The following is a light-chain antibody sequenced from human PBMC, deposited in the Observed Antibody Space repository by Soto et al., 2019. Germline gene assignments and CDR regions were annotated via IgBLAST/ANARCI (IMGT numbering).Light chain of an antibody. J-gene: IGLJ2*01. CDR1: SSDVGAYDL. CDR3: CSYAGKRIVI. Sequence: QSALTQPASVSGSPGQSITISCIGTSSDVGAYDLVSWYQQRPGTAPRLIIYENIRRPSTIASRFSGSKSGNTASLTISGLRAEDEANYHCCSYAGKRIVIFGGGTKLTVL. CDR2: ENI. V-gene: IGLV2-23*01.